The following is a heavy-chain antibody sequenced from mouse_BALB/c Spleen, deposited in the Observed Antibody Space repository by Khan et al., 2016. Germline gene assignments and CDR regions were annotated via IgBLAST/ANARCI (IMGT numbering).Heavy chain of an antibody. Sequence: EVELVESGGDLVKPGGSLKLSCAASGFTFSSYGMSWVRQTPDKRLEWVATISSGGSYTYYPDSVKGRFTISRDNAKNTLYLQMSSLKSEDTAMYYCARPLTGGAWFAYWGQGTLVTVSA. CDR1: GFTFSSYG. CDR2: ISSGGSYT. D-gene: IGHD4-1*01. V-gene: IGHV5-6*01. CDR3: ARPLTGGAWFAY. J-gene: IGHJ3*01.